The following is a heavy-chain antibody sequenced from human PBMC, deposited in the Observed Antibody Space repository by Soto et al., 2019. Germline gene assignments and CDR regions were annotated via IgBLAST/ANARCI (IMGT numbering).Heavy chain of an antibody. J-gene: IGHJ4*02. CDR2: IYNSGTT. CDR3: ARDGSSYSGYSYDY. CDR1: GGSISSYY. Sequence: SETLSLTCTVSGGSISSYYWSWIRQAPGKGLEWIGYIYNSGTTNYSPSLKSRVTISMDASKNQFSLQLSSVTAADKAIYYCARDGSSYSGYSYDYWGQGTLVTVSS. V-gene: IGHV4-59*01. D-gene: IGHD5-12*01.